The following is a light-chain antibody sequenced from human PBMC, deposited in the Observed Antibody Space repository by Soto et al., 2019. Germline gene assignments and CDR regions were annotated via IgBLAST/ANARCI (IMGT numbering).Light chain of an antibody. CDR1: ALPKQY. Sequence: SYELTQPPSVSVSPGQTARITCSGDALPKQYAYWYQQKPGQAPVLVIYTDSERPSGIPERFSGSSSGTTVTLTISGVQAEDEADYYCQSADSRGTVVFGGGTKLTVL. J-gene: IGLJ2*01. CDR3: QSADSRGTVV. V-gene: IGLV3-25*03. CDR2: TDS.